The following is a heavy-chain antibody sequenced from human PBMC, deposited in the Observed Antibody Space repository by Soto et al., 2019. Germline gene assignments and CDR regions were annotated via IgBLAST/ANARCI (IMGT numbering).Heavy chain of an antibody. Sequence: QVQLQESGPGLVKPSQTLSLTCTVSGGSISNGGYYWSWIRQHTGKGLECFGYVYYSWRNYYNPSLKCRVSMAVYKSKDHFPMKLMSVTAADTAVYSCARVLLVLNYYGWGSYYKGGMDVWGQGTTFTVSS. D-gene: IGHD3-10*01. J-gene: IGHJ6*02. V-gene: IGHV4-31*03. CDR1: GGSISNGGYY. CDR2: VYYSWRN. CDR3: ARVLLVLNYYGWGSYYKGGMDV.